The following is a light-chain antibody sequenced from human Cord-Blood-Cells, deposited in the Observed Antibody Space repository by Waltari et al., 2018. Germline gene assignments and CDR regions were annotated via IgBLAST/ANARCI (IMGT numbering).Light chain of an antibody. J-gene: IGLJ2*01. CDR1: SLRSYY. V-gene: IGLV3-19*01. CDR2: GKN. CDR3: NSRDSSGNHLV. Sequence: SSELTQDPAVSVALGQTVRITCQGDSLRSYYASWYQQKPGQAPVLVIYGKNKRPSGIPDGFSGSCSGNTASFTITGAQAEDEADYYCNSRDSSGNHLVFGGGTKLTVL.